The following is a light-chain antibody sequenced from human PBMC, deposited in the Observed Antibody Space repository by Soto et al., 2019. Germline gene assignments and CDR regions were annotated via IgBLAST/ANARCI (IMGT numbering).Light chain of an antibody. CDR3: QQYNSWPLT. V-gene: IGKV3-15*01. CDR1: QRVSSN. CDR2: GAS. Sequence: EIVMTQSPATLSVSPGERATLSCRASQRVSSNLAWYQQKPGQAPRLLICGASTRATDIPAKFSGSGSETEFSLTISSLQSEDFALYYCQQYNSWPLTFGGGTKVEIK. J-gene: IGKJ4*01.